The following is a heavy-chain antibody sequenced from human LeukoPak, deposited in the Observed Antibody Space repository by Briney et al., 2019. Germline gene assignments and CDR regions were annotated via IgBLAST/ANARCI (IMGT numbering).Heavy chain of an antibody. CDR1: GYTFTSYY. J-gene: IGHJ4*02. CDR2: INPSGGST. CDR3: ARGLGWLQFDY. Sequence: ASVKVPCKASGYTFTSYYMHWVRQAPGQGLEWMGIINPSGGSTSYAQKFQGRVTMTRNTSISTAYMELSSLRSEDTAVYYCARGLGWLQFDYWGQGTLVTVSS. V-gene: IGHV1-46*01. D-gene: IGHD5-24*01.